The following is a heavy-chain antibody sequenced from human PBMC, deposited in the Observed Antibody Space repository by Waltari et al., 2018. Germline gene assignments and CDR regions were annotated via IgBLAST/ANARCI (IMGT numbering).Heavy chain of an antibody. D-gene: IGHD3-10*01. CDR3: ARARPAMVQGGATHYLKNNWFDP. J-gene: IGHJ5*02. CDR2: INHVGST. V-gene: IGHV4-34*01. Sequence: QVQLQQWGAGLLKPSETLSLTCAVYGGSFSGYDWIWLLLPPGQGLEGLGDINHVGSTNNNQSHKSRVTISVDTSKNQFSLKLSSVTAADTAVYYCARARPAMVQGGATHYLKNNWFDPWGQGTLVTVSS. CDR1: GGSFSGYD.